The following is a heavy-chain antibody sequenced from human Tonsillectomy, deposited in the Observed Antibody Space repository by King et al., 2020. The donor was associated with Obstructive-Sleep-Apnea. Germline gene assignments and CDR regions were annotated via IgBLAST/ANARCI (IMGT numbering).Heavy chain of an antibody. CDR2: MDLSDSYS. Sequence: VQLVESRAEVKKPGESLRISCKGSGYRFISYCIICVRQMPGKGLEWMGKMDLSDSYSTYSPSFQGHVTFSVYKSINTAYVQWSSLKTSDTAIYYCARQGRMNGLEGGWGQGTLVTVSS. V-gene: IGHV5-10-1*03. CDR1: GYRFISYC. J-gene: IGHJ4*02. D-gene: IGHD3-3*01. CDR3: ARQGRMNGLEGG.